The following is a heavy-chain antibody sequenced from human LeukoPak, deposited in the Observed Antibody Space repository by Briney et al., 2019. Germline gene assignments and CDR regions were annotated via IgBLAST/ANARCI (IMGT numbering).Heavy chain of an antibody. D-gene: IGHD5-18*01. CDR2: ISYDGSNK. CDR1: GFTFSSYA. Sequence: GGSLRLSCAASGFTFSSYAMHWVRQAPGKGLEWVAVISYDGSNKYYADSVKGRFTISRDNSKNTLYLQMNSLRAEDTAVYYCARGERVWIYSYGSGVGPDYWGQGTLVTVSS. V-gene: IGHV3-30-3*01. J-gene: IGHJ4*02. CDR3: ARGERVWIYSYGSGVGPDY.